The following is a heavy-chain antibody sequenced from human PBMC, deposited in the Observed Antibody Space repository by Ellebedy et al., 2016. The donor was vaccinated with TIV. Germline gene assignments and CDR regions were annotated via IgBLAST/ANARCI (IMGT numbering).Heavy chain of an antibody. CDR3: ARQGHSSGWYVGEYYFDY. CDR1: GGSISSSNYY. D-gene: IGHD6-19*01. Sequence: MPSETLSLTCTVSGGSISSSNYYWGWIRQPPGKGLEWIGSIYYSGSTYYNPSLKSRVTISVDTSKNQFSLKLSSVPAADTAVYYCARQGHSSGWYVGEYYFDYWGQGTLVTVSS. V-gene: IGHV4-39*01. CDR2: IYYSGST. J-gene: IGHJ4*02.